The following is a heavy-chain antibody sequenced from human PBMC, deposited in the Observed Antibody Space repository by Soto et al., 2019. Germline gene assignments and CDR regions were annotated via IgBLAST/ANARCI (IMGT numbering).Heavy chain of an antibody. V-gene: IGHV3-74*01. J-gene: IGHJ4*02. Sequence: EVQLVESGGGLVQPGASLTLSCAASGFTFSSYWMHWVRQAPGKGLVCYADSVKGRLTISRDNAKNTLYLQMNSLRVEDTAVYFCARGDGDRYDGNGYLGRHWGQGTLVTVSS. D-gene: IGHD3-22*01. CDR3: ARGDGDRYDGNGYLGRH. CDR1: GFTFSSYW.